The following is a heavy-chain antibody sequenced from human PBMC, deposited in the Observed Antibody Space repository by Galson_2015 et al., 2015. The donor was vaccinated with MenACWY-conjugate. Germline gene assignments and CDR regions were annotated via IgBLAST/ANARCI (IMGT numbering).Heavy chain of an antibody. CDR1: GGSISSSSYY. CDR2: IYYSGST. J-gene: IGHJ4*02. CDR3: ARLGIAVAGPEYYFDY. Sequence: ETLSLTCTVSGGSISSSSYYWGWIRQPPGKGLEWIGSIYYSGSTYYNPSLKSRVTKSVDTSKNQFSLKLSSVTAADTAVYYCARLGIAVAGPEYYFDYWGQGTLVTVSS. D-gene: IGHD6-19*01. V-gene: IGHV4-39*01.